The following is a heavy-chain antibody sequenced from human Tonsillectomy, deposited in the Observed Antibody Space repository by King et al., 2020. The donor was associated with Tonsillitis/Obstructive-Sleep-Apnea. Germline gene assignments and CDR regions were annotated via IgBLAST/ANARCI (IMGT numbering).Heavy chain of an antibody. V-gene: IGHV4-59*01. J-gene: IGHJ6*03. D-gene: IGHD2-2*01. CDR3: ARDHCSSTSCYGNYYYMDV. Sequence: VQLQESGPGLVKPSETLSLTCTVSGGSISSYYWSWIRQPPGKGLEWIGYIFYIVSTNSNPSLKSRVTISVDTSKNQFSLKLSSVTAADTAVYYCARDHCSSTSCYGNYYYMDVWGKGTTVTVSS. CDR2: IFYIVST. CDR1: GGSISSYY.